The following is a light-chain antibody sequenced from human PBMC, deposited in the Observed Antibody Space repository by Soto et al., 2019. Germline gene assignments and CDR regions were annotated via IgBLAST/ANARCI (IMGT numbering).Light chain of an antibody. CDR3: QQSYTVPLT. J-gene: IGKJ1*01. Sequence: DIQMTQSPSSLSASVGNRVTITCRASQRIGSFLNWFQQKPGKAPNLLIYAASTLQSGVPSRFSGSESGTEFTLTITNLHPDDSAPYFCQQSYTVPLTFGQGTKVEI. V-gene: IGKV1-39*01. CDR2: AAS. CDR1: QRIGSF.